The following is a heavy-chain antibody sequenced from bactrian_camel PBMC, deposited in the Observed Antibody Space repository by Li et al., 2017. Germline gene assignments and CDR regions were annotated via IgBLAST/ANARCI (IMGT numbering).Heavy chain of an antibody. V-gene: IGHV3S1*01. J-gene: IGHJ4*01. Sequence: HVQLVESGGGSVQAGGSLRLSCEYTFRLYCMAWFRQAPGKEREGVASIITAGDRTYYADSVKGRFTISQDNANNTVYLHMNSLNPEDTAMYYCAAGNRRVGGYCPIGEAMFDYWGQGTQVTVS. CDR2: IITAGDRT. CDR3: AAGNRRVGGYCPIGEAMFDY. D-gene: IGHD2*01. CDR1: TFRLYC.